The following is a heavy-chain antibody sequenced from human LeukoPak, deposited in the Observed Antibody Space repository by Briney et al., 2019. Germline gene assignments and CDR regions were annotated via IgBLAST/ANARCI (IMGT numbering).Heavy chain of an antibody. V-gene: IGHV1-2*02. CDR3: ARDIFQEYWFDP. Sequence: ASVKVSCKASGYTFTGYYMHWVRQAPGQGLEGMGWINPNSGGTNYAQKFQGRVTMTRDTSISTAYMELSRLRSDDTAVYYCARDIFQEYWFDPWGQGTLVTVSS. J-gene: IGHJ5*02. CDR1: GYTFTGYY. CDR2: INPNSGGT. D-gene: IGHD6-6*01.